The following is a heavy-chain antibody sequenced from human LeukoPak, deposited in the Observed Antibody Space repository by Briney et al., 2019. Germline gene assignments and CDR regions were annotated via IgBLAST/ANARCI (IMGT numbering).Heavy chain of an antibody. V-gene: IGHV4-59*01. CDR1: GGSISSYY. J-gene: IGHJ3*02. CDR3: ARLKGHYYDSSGSYRDI. Sequence: SETLSLTCTVSGGSISSYYWSWIRQPPGKGLEWIGYIHYSGSTHYTPSLKSRVTISVDRSKNQFSLKLTSVTAADTAVYYCARLKGHYYDSSGSYRDIWGQGTMVTVSP. CDR2: IHYSGST. D-gene: IGHD3-22*01.